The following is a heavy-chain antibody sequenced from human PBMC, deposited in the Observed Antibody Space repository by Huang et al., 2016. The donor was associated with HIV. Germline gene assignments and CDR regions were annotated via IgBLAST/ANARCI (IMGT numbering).Heavy chain of an antibody. D-gene: IGHD1-26*01. CDR1: GYTFNNYD. CDR3: ARALSGNFLSTMDV. J-gene: IGHJ6*02. Sequence: QVHLVQSGAEVKKPGASVTVSCKASGYTFNNYDINWVRQATGQGLEWMGAMNPKSGNTGSLQKLQGRVIMTRNTSISTAYMELSGLRSEDTAVYYCARALSGNFLSTMDVWGQGTTVTV. V-gene: IGHV1-8*01. CDR2: MNPKSGNT.